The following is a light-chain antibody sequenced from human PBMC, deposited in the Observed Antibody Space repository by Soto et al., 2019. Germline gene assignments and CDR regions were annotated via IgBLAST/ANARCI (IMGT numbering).Light chain of an antibody. CDR3: QQYGSSGT. CDR1: QSVDNNY. Sequence: EIVLTQSPGTLSLSPGEEATLSCRASQSVDNNYLAWYQQKPGQTPRLIIYGASGRADGIPHRFSGSGFGTDFTLTISKVAPEDFAVYYCQQYGSSGTFGQGTKVDIK. CDR2: GAS. J-gene: IGKJ1*01. V-gene: IGKV3-20*01.